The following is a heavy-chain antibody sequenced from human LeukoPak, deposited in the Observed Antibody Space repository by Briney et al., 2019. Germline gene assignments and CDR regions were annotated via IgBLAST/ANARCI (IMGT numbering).Heavy chain of an antibody. CDR2: TYYSGST. J-gene: IGHJ5*02. V-gene: IGHV4-30-4*01. CDR1: GGSINSGDYY. CDR3: ARPYYYDSRIDP. Sequence: SETLSLTCTVSGGSINSGDYYWSWIRQPPGKGLEWIGYTYYSGSTYYNPSLKSRVTISVDTSKNQFSLKLTSVTAADTAVYYCARPYYYDSRIDPWGQGTLVTVSS. D-gene: IGHD3-22*01.